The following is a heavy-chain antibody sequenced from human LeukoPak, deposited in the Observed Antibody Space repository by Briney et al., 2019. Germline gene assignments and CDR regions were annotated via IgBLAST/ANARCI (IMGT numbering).Heavy chain of an antibody. CDR1: GGSISSSGYS. Sequence: SETLSLTCAVSGGSISSSGYSWSWIRQPPGKGPEWIGYIYYSGSTYYNPSLKSRVTISVDRSKNQFSLKLSSVTAADTAVYYCARGGDSSGYEGRFDPWGQGTLVTVSS. J-gene: IGHJ5*02. CDR3: ARGGDSSGYEGRFDP. D-gene: IGHD3-22*01. V-gene: IGHV4-30-4*07. CDR2: IYYSGST.